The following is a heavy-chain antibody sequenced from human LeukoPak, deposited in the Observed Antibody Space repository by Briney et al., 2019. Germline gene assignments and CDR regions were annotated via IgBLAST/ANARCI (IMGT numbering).Heavy chain of an antibody. CDR3: AKELVTMVRASYYFDY. CDR2: ISGSGGST. Sequence: GGSLRLSCAASGFTSSSYAMSWVRQAPGKGLEWVSAISGSGGSTYYADSVKGRFTISRDNSKNTLYLQMNSLRAEDTAVYYCAKELVTMVRASYYFDYWGQGTLVTVSS. J-gene: IGHJ4*02. D-gene: IGHD3-10*01. V-gene: IGHV3-23*01. CDR1: GFTSSSYA.